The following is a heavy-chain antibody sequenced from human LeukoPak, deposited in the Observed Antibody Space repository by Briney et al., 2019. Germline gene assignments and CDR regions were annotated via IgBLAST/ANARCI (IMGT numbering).Heavy chain of an antibody. J-gene: IGHJ3*02. V-gene: IGHV6-1*01. CDR2: TYYRSKWYN. D-gene: IGHD4-11*01. CDR3: ARYRRDAFDM. Sequence: SQTLSLTCAISGHIVYRISDAWHRVRQSPSRGLEWLGRTYYRSKWYNDYVVSVKSRITIKPDTSKNQFSLQLNSVTPDDTALAYCARYRRDAFDMWGEGTMVTVSS. CDR1: GHIVYRISDA.